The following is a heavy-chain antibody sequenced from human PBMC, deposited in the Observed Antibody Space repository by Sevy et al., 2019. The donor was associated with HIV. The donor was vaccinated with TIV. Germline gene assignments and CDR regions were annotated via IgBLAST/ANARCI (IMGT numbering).Heavy chain of an antibody. CDR2: ISNSGSII. V-gene: IGHV3-48*03. CDR3: AREDGSRQYFQY. J-gene: IGHJ1*01. D-gene: IGHD6-13*01. CDR1: GFTFSSYE. Sequence: GGSLRLSCVISGFTFSSYEMNWVRQAPGKGLEWVSHISNSGSIIYYEDSVKGRFTISRDNAKNSLYLQMNSLRAEDTAGYYCAREDGSRQYFQYWGQGTLVTVSS.